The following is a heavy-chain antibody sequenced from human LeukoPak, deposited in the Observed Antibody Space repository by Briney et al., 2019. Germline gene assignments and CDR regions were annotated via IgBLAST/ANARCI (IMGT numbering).Heavy chain of an antibody. D-gene: IGHD2-21*01. V-gene: IGHV4-34*01. CDR1: GGSFSAYY. CDR3: ARVSRLWWARDI. CDR2: INHSGST. Sequence: SEPLSLTCAAYGGSFSAYYWSWIRHPPGKGLEWIGEINHSGSTNYNPSLKSRVNISVDTSKNQFSLKLSSVTAADTAVYYCARVSRLWWARDIWGQGTMVTVSS. J-gene: IGHJ3*02.